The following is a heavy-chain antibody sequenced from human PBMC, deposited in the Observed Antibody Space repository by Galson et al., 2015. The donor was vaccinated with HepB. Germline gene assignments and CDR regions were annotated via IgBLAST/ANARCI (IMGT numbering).Heavy chain of an antibody. CDR1: GGSISSGYYY. J-gene: IGHJ6*02. Sequence: TLSLTCTVSGGSISSGYYYWSWIRQPPGKGLEWIGYIYYSGSTYYNPSLKSRVTISVDTSKNQFSLKLSSVTAADTAVYYCARGRLRDAMDVWGQGTTVTVSS. CDR2: IYYSGST. CDR3: ARGRLRDAMDV. V-gene: IGHV4-30-4*01.